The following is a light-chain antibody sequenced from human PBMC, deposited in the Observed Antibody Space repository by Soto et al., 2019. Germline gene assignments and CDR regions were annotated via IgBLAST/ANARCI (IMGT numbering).Light chain of an antibody. CDR1: QAVSNF. J-gene: IGKJ1*01. V-gene: IGKV1-39*01. CDR2: AAS. Sequence: DIQMTQSPSSLSASVGDRVTITCRASQAVSNFVAWYQHRPGMAPKVLMYAASTLQTGVSSRFIGSGSGTDFTLTISRLLPEDFATYCCQQTHSAPWTFGQGTRVDVK. CDR3: QQTHSAPWT.